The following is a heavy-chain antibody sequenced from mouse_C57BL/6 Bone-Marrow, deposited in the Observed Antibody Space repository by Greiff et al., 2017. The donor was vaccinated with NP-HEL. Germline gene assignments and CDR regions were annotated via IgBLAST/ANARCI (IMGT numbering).Heavy chain of an antibody. CDR1: GFTINDYY. D-gene: IGHD2-2*01. CDR3: TTAYVYSFAY. V-gene: IGHV14-4*01. Sequence: EVQLQQSGAELVRPGASVKLSCTASGFTINDYYMHWVKQRPEQGLEWIGWIDPENGDTDYAAKFQGKATIPADTSSNTAYLQLSSLTSEDTAVYYCTTAYVYSFAYWGQGTLVTVSA. CDR2: IDPENGDT. J-gene: IGHJ3*01.